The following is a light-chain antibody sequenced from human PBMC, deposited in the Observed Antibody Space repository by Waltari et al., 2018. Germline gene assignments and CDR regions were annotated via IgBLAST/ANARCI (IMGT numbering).Light chain of an antibody. CDR2: AAT. Sequence: LTQSPGTLSLSLGDRATLSCRASQSVKTNYLAWYQQKPGQATRLLVYAATTRAAGLPDMCTGSGSGTDFTLIISILEPEDFAVYYCQQHSSRPLTFGGGSKVEIK. J-gene: IGKJ4*01. V-gene: IGKV3-20*01. CDR3: QQHSSRPLT. CDR1: QSVKTNY.